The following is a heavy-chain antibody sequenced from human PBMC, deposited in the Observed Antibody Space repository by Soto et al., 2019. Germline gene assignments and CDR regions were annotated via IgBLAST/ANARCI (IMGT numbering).Heavy chain of an antibody. V-gene: IGHV4-31*03. J-gene: IGHJ5*02. D-gene: IGHD6-13*01. CDR2: ISHRGTA. Sequence: SETLSLTCTVSGGSISSGAYYWGWIRQHPGKGLEWIGYISHRGTAYYTPSLKSRVSLSVDPSKSQFSLNVASLTAADTAVYYCARVSATGTRWFDPWGPGTLVTVSS. CDR3: ARVSATGTRWFDP. CDR1: GGSISSGAYY.